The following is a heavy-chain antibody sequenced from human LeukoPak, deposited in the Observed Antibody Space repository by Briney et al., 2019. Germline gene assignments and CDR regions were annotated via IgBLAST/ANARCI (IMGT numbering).Heavy chain of an antibody. CDR1: GFTFSSYW. D-gene: IGHD3-9*01. CDR2: IKQDGSEK. J-gene: IGHJ5*02. Sequence: TGGSLRLSCAASGFTFSSYWMSWVRQAPGKGLECVANIKQDGSEKYYVDSVKGRFTISRDNAKKSLYLEMNSLSADDTAVYYCARVGSLTGYYLDAWGQGTLVTVSS. V-gene: IGHV3-7*05. CDR3: ARVGSLTGYYLDA.